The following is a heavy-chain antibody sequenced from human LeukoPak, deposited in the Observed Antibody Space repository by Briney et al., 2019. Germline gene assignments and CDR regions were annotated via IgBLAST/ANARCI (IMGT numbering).Heavy chain of an antibody. CDR3: AKGLRSRSYYYYMDV. D-gene: IGHD2-2*01. Sequence: GGSLRHSCAASGFTFSSYAMSWVRQAPGKGLEWVAAISGSGGSTYLADCVKGRFTISRENSKNTLYLRMTSLRAEDTAVYYGAKGLRSRSYYYYMDVWGKGTTFTVPS. J-gene: IGHJ6*03. CDR2: ISGSGGST. V-gene: IGHV3-23*01. CDR1: GFTFSSYA.